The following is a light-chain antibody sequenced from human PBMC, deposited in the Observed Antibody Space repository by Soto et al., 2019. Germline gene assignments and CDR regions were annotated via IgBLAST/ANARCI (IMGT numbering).Light chain of an antibody. CDR1: QDISNS. Sequence: DIQMTQSPSSLSASVGDRVTITCQASQDISNSLNWYQQKPGKAPKILIYDASNFETGVPSRFSGSGSGTDFTFTISSLQPEDIATYYCQQYDNLPLTFGGGTNVEIK. V-gene: IGKV1-33*01. CDR3: QQYDNLPLT. CDR2: DAS. J-gene: IGKJ4*01.